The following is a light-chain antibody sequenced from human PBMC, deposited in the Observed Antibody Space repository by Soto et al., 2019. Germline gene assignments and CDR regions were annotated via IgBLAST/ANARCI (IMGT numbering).Light chain of an antibody. Sequence: DIVMTRTPLSLPVTPVGPAASSCASGQSLVDSDEGRSYLGWSLQEPGQSPQLLTYPLYYRASGVPARFSGSGSGTDFTLKISRVEAEDVGVYYCMQRIEFPLTFGQGTRLE. J-gene: IGKJ5*01. CDR2: PLY. CDR3: MQRIEFPLT. V-gene: IGKV2-40*01. CDR1: QSLVDSDEGRSY.